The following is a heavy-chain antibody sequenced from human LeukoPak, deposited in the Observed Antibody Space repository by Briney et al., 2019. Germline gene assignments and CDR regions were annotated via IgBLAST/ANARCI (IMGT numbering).Heavy chain of an antibody. CDR2: IWYDGSNK. CDR3: ARVGFGELFDAFDI. CDR1: GFTFSTYF. J-gene: IGHJ3*02. D-gene: IGHD3-10*01. V-gene: IGHV3-33*08. Sequence: AGGSLRLSCAASGFTFSTYFMHWVRQAPGKGLEWVAVIWYDGSNKYYADSVKGRFTISRDNSKNTLYLQMNSLRAEDTAVYYCARVGFGELFDAFDIWGQGTMVTVSS.